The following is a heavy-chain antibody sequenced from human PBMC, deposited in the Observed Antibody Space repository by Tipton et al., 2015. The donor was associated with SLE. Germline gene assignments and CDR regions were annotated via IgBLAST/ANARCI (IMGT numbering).Heavy chain of an antibody. CDR2: IYYSGSA. Sequence: TLSLTCTVSGGSITSYHWSWIRQPPGKGLEWIGYIYYSGSANYNPSLKSRVTISADTSKNQFSLRLTSVTAADTALYYCGRARVGMGYVFDVWGQGTMVTVSS. CDR1: GGSITSYH. D-gene: IGHD5-24*01. V-gene: IGHV4-59*08. J-gene: IGHJ3*01. CDR3: GRARVGMGYVFDV.